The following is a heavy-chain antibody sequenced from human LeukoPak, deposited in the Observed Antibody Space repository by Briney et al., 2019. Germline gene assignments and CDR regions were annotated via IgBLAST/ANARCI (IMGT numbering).Heavy chain of an antibody. D-gene: IGHD3-3*01. CDR1: GFTFSSYT. Sequence: GGSLRLSCGASGFTFSSYTMNWVRQAPGKGLEWVSSISSSSNYIYYADSVKGRFTISRDNSKNTLYLQMNSLRAEDTAVYYCAKPLPNYDFWSGYDYWGQGTLVTVSS. V-gene: IGHV3-21*04. J-gene: IGHJ4*02. CDR3: AKPLPNYDFWSGYDY. CDR2: ISSSSNYI.